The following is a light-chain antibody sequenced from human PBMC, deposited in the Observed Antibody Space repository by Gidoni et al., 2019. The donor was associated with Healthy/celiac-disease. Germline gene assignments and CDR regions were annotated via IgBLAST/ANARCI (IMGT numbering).Light chain of an antibody. CDR3: QQLNSYPPL. V-gene: IGKV1-9*01. J-gene: IGKJ4*01. CDR1: QGISSY. CDR2: AAS. Sequence: DIQLTQSPSFLSASVGDRVTITCWASQGISSYLAWYQQKPGKAPKLLIYAASTLQSGVPSRFSGSGSGTEFTLTISSLQPEDFATYYCQQLNSYPPLFGGGTKVEIK.